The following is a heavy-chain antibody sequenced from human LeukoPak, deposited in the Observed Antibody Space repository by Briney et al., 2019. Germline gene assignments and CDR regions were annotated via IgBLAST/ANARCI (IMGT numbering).Heavy chain of an antibody. V-gene: IGHV3-7*01. J-gene: IGHJ4*02. Sequence: GGSLRLSCAASGFNLNNYWMSWVRQAPGKGLEWVANIKQDGSEKYYVDSVKGRFTISRDNAKNSLFLQMNSLRAEDTAVYYCARNLIYTDCDDYWGQGTLVTVSS. CDR3: ARNLIYTDCDDY. CDR2: IKQDGSEK. CDR1: GFNLNNYW. D-gene: IGHD3/OR15-3a*01.